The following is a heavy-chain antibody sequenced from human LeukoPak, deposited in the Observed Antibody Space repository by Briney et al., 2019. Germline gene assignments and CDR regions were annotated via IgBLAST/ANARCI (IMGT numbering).Heavy chain of an antibody. J-gene: IGHJ4*02. CDR2: IYPSGST. CDR1: GGSISSYY. Sequence: PSETLSLTCTVSGGSISSYYWSWLRQPAGQGREWVGHIYPSGSTNYNPSLKSRVTMSVDTSKNHFSLKLSSVTAADTAVYYCARTFCSGGSCFPGYFDYWGQGTLVTVSS. V-gene: IGHV4-4*07. CDR3: ARTFCSGGSCFPGYFDY. D-gene: IGHD2-15*01.